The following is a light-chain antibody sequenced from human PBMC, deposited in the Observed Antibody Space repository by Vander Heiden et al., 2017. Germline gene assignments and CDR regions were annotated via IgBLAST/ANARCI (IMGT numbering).Light chain of an antibody. CDR1: QSVLYSSNNKNY. Sequence: DIVMTQSPDSLSVSLCESATFNCKSSQSVLYSSNNKNYLAWYQQKPGQPPKLLIYWASTRESGVPDRFSGSGSGTDFTLTISSLQAEDVAVYYCQQDDSTPLTFGQGTKLEIK. V-gene: IGKV4-1*01. CDR3: QQDDSTPLT. CDR2: WAS. J-gene: IGKJ2*01.